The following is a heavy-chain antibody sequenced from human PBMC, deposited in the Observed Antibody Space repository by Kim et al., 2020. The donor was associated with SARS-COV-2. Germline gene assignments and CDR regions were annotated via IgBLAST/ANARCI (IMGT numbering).Heavy chain of an antibody. Sequence: SETLSLTCVVSGGSFSDYYWTWIRQPPGKGLEWIGEINHSGDTNYNPSLRSRVTLTVDTSKNQFSLNMDSVTAADTSVYYCARLMSDSRKYWWFDPWGQGTLVTVSS. CDR1: GGSFSDYY. J-gene: IGHJ5*02. CDR2: INHSGDT. CDR3: ARLMSDSRKYWWFDP. V-gene: IGHV4-34*01. D-gene: IGHD3-22*01.